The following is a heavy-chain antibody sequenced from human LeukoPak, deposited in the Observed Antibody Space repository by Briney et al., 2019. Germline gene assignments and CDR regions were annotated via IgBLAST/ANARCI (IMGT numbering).Heavy chain of an antibody. CDR1: GFTFSDFA. V-gene: IGHV3-23*01. Sequence: GGSLRLSCAASGFTFSDFAMSWVRQPPGKGLEWVSAISGSGGSTYYADSVKGRFTISRDNSKNTLYLQMNSLRAEDTAVYYCARGSGWYGYFDYWRLGTLVAVSS. CDR3: ARGSGWYGYFDY. D-gene: IGHD6-19*01. CDR2: ISGSGGST. J-gene: IGHJ4*02.